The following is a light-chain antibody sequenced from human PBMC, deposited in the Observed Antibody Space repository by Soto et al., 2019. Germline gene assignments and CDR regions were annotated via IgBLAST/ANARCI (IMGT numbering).Light chain of an antibody. J-gene: IGLJ1*01. V-gene: IGLV1-40*01. CDR2: DYN. CDR1: SSNIGANYA. CDR3: QSYDSSLTGWV. Sequence: QPVLTQPPSVSGAPGHRVTISCAGSSSNIGANYAVHWYQQLPGTAPKLLIYDYNKRPSGVPDRFSGSKSGTSASLAITGLQAEDEADYYCQSYDSSLTGWVFGTGTKVTVL.